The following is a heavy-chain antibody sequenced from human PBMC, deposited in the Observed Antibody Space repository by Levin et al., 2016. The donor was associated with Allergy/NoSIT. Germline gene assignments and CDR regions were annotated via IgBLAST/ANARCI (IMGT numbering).Heavy chain of an antibody. CDR3: AKSGVEDSNILRFFNY. Sequence: GGSLRLSCAASGFTFSSYAMSWVRQAPGKGLEWVSAISGSGGSTYYADSVKGRFTISRDNSKNTLFLQMNSLRAEDTAIYYCAKSGVEDSNILRFFNYWGQGTLVTVSS. D-gene: IGHD4-11*01. CDR2: ISGSGGST. CDR1: GFTFSSYA. V-gene: IGHV3-23*01. J-gene: IGHJ4*02.